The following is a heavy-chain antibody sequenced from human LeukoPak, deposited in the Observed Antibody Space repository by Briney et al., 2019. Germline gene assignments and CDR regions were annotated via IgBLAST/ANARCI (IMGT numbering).Heavy chain of an antibody. D-gene: IGHD4-11*01. J-gene: IGHJ4*02. Sequence: GGSLRLSCTASGFTFGDYAMSWVRQAPGKGLDWVGFIRSKASGGTTEYTASVKGRFIISRDDSKSIAYLQMNSLITEDTAIYYCTRGYSIDYWGQGTQVTVSS. CDR2: IRSKASGGTT. V-gene: IGHV3-49*04. CDR1: GFTFGDYA. CDR3: TRGYSIDY.